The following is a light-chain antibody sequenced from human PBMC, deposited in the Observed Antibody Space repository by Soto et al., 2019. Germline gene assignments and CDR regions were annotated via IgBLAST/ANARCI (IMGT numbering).Light chain of an antibody. V-gene: IGKV1-39*01. J-gene: IGKJ2*01. CDR1: RRLSNY. CDR3: QQSYSTPYT. CDR2: DTT. Sequence: DIQMTQSPSSLSASVEDRVTITCRANRRLSNYLNWYQQKPEKAPTLLIYDTTRLQSGLPSRFSGSGSGTDFRLTISSLQPKDFATYYCQQSYSTPYTFGRGTKVDIK.